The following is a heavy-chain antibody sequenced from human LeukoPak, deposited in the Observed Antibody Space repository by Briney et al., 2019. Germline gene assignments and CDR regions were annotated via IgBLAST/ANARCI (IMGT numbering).Heavy chain of an antibody. CDR2: ISYDGSNK. D-gene: IGHD1-7*01. J-gene: IGHJ3*02. V-gene: IGHV3-30*03. CDR3: GRHIYPWKYADGFDI. Sequence: GGSLRLSCAASGFTFSSYGMHWVRQAPGKGLEWVAVISYDGSNKYYADSVKGRFTISRDNSKNTMYLQVNSLRAEDTAVYYCGRHIYPWKYADGFDIWGQGTMVTVSS. CDR1: GFTFSSYG.